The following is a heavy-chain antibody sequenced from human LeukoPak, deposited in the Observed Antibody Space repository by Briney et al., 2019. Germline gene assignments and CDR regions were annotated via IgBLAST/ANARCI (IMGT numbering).Heavy chain of an antibody. CDR2: ISHTEGT. CDR3: ARIRCGHSGSVCYNH. J-gene: IGHJ1*01. V-gene: IGHV4-34*01. D-gene: IGHD3-9*01. Sequence: PETLSLTCGVFGVSINDYYWSWIRQSPGKGLEWIGEISHTEGTRYNPSLESRVTMSAGTSENQLSLKLIFVTAADTAVYYRARIRCGHSGSVCYNHWGLGTLVTVSS. CDR1: GVSINDYY.